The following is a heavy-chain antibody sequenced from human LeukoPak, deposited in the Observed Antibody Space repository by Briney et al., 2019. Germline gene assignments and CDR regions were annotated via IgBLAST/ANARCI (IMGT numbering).Heavy chain of an antibody. D-gene: IGHD1-26*01. V-gene: IGHV1-8*03. J-gene: IGHJ6*03. Sequence: GASVKVSCKASGYTFTSYDINWVRQATGQGLEWMGWMNPNSGNTGYAQKFQGRVTITRNTSISTAYMELSSLRSEDTAVYYCARYSGSYYHYYYYMDVWGKGTTVTVSS. CDR2: MNPNSGNT. CDR3: ARYSGSYYHYYYYMDV. CDR1: GYTFTSYD.